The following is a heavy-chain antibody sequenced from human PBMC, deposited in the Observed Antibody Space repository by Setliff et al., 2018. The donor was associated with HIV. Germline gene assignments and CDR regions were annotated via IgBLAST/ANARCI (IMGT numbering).Heavy chain of an antibody. Sequence: PSETLSLTCAVSGFSISTNYYWGWIRQPPGKGLGWIGSIYHSGSTYYNPSLKSRVTISVDTSKNQFSLELSSVTAADTAIFSCARHSGGDQLLREFDYWGQGTRVTVSS. J-gene: IGHJ4*02. CDR1: GFSISTNYY. V-gene: IGHV4-38-2*01. CDR3: ARHSGGDQLLREFDY. CDR2: IYHSGST. D-gene: IGHD2-2*01.